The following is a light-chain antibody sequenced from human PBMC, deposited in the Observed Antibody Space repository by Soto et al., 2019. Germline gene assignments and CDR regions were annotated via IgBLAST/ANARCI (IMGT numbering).Light chain of an antibody. J-gene: IGKJ4*01. CDR2: RTS. V-gene: IGKV3-15*01. CDR3: QQYNNWPRAN. Sequence: EIVRTPSQATLSVSPGERATLSCRASQSISSNLAWYQQKPGQAPRLLMFRTSSRATGFPARFSGSGSGTEFNLTISSLQSEDFGVYYCQQYNNWPRANFGGGTRGAIK. CDR1: QSISSN.